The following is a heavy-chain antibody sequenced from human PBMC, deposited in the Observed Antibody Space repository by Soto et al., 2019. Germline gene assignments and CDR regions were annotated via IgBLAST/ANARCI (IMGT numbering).Heavy chain of an antibody. CDR3: ATDEYFGSEIDSPSYDTDV. Sequence: SETLSLTCTVSGASISIGGYFWSWIRQHPGKGLEWIGHIYYNGSTYYNPSLKSRLTISVDTSKNEFSLRPTSVTAADTAVYFCATDEYFGSEIDSPSYDTDVSGPATTVTVSS. CDR1: GASISIGGYF. J-gene: IGHJ6*02. V-gene: IGHV4-31*03. CDR2: IYYNGST. D-gene: IGHD3-10*01.